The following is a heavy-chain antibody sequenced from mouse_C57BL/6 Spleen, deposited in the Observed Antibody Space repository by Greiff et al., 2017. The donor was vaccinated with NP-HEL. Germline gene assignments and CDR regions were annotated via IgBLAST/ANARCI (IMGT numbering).Heavy chain of an antibody. D-gene: IGHD1-1*01. V-gene: IGHV1-26*01. Sequence: EVQLQQSGPELVKPGASVKISCKASGYTFTDYYMNWVKQSHGKSLEWIGDINPNNGGTSYNQKFKGKATLTLDKSSSTAYMELRSLTSEDSAVYYCAREGHYGSSPFAYWGQGTLVTVSA. J-gene: IGHJ3*01. CDR3: AREGHYGSSPFAY. CDR1: GYTFTDYY. CDR2: INPNNGGT.